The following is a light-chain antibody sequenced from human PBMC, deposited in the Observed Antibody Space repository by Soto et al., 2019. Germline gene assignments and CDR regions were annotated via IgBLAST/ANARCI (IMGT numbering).Light chain of an antibody. CDR2: GAT. V-gene: IGKV3-11*01. CDR3: QQYNRWPLA. CDR1: QSVSNY. Sequence: EIVLTQSPATLSLSPGERATLSCRASQSVSNYLAWYQQRPGQAPRLLISGATERATDVPARFSGSGSGTDFTLTINSLQSDDIGVYYCQQYNRWPLAFGGGTKVELK. J-gene: IGKJ4*01.